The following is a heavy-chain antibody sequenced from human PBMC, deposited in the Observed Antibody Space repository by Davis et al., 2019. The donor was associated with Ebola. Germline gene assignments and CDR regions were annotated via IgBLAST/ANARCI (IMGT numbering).Heavy chain of an antibody. J-gene: IGHJ3*02. CDR3: ARGRDYALDI. V-gene: IGHV3-23*01. Sequence: GESLKISCAASGFSFSYYAMTWVRQAPGNGLDWVSYVSASGDITYYADSVKGRFTISRDNSKNTLSLQMNSLRDDDTAVYYCARGRDYALDIWGQGTTVTVSS. CDR2: VSASGDIT. D-gene: IGHD2-21*02. CDR1: GFSFSYYA.